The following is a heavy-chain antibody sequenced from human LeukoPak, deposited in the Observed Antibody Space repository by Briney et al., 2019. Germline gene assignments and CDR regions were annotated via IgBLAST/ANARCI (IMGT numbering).Heavy chain of an antibody. V-gene: IGHV3-23*01. J-gene: IGHJ4*02. CDR3: AKVGVSSGWSPKLRELYYFDY. D-gene: IGHD6-19*01. Sequence: GGSLRLSCAASGFTFSSYAMSWVRQAPGKGLEWVSAISGSGGSTYYADSVKGRFTISRDNSKNTLYLQMNSLRAEDTAVYYCAKVGVSSGWSPKLRELYYFDYWGQGTLVTVSS. CDR1: GFTFSSYA. CDR2: ISGSGGST.